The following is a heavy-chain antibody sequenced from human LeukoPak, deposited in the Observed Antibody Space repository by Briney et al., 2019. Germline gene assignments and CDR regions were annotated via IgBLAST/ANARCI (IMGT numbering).Heavy chain of an antibody. Sequence: PGGSLRLSCVASGFTFSTYTMHWVRQSPGKALEYVSSISGNGGSTEYANSVKGRFTISRDNSKNTLFLQMGSLRAEDTAVYYCARDAGSEKFDYWARGTLATVSS. CDR1: GFTFSTYT. CDR3: ARDAGSEKFDY. V-gene: IGHV3-64*01. J-gene: IGHJ4*02. CDR2: ISGNGGST.